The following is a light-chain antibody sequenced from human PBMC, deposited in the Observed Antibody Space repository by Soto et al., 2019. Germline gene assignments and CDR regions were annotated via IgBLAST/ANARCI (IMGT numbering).Light chain of an antibody. CDR1: SSDVGSYDL. J-gene: IGLJ1*01. Sequence: QSALTQPRSVSGSPGQSVTISCNGSSSDVGSYDLVSWYLQYPGKAPKVIIFEGTKRPSGVSDRFSGSKSGNTASLTISGLQTEDEADYYCCSYAGSRTYVFGPGTKVTVL. V-gene: IGLV2-23*01. CDR3: CSYAGSRTYV. CDR2: EGT.